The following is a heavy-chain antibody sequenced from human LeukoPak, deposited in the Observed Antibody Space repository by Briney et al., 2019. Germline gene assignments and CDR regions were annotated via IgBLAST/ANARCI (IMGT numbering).Heavy chain of an antibody. V-gene: IGHV4-39*01. J-gene: IGHJ5*02. Sequence: PSETLSLTCTVSGGSISSSSYYWGWIRQPPGKGLEWFGSIYYSGSTYYNPSLKSRVTISVDTSKNQFSLKLSSVTAADTAVYYCARHKFAPWGQGTLVTVSS. CDR2: IYYSGST. CDR1: GGSISSSSYY. CDR3: ARHKFAP.